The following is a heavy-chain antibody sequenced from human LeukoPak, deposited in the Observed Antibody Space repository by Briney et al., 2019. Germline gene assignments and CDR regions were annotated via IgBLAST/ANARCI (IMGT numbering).Heavy chain of an antibody. D-gene: IGHD2-15*01. CDR3: ARKITELGYCSGGSCYQAYYYDSSGPTGAFDI. V-gene: IGHV3-21*01. Sequence: GGSLRLSCAGSGFPFSSYPISWVRQPPGKGLEWVSSISSSSSYIYYADSVKGRFTISRDNAKNSLYLQMNSLRAEDTAVYYCARKITELGYCSGGSCYQAYYYDSSGPTGAFDIWGQGTMVTVSS. CDR1: GFPFSSYP. CDR2: ISSSSSYI. J-gene: IGHJ3*02.